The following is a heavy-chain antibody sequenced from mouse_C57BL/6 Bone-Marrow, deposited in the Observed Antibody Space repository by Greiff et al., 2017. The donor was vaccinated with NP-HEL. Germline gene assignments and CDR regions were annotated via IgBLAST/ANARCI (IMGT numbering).Heavy chain of an antibody. D-gene: IGHD1-1*01. CDR3: ARKELYYGKVGFDY. CDR2: IHPNSGST. Sequence: QVQLQQPGAELVKPGASVKLSCKASGYTFTSYWMHWVKQRPGQGLEWIGMIHPNSGSTNYNEKFKSKATLTVDKSSSTAYMQLSSLTSEDSAVYDWARKELYYGKVGFDYWGQGTTLTVSS. J-gene: IGHJ2*01. CDR1: GYTFTSYW. V-gene: IGHV1-64*01.